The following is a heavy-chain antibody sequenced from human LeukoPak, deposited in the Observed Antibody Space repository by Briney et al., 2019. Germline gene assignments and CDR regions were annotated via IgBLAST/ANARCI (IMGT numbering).Heavy chain of an antibody. Sequence: GGSLRLSCAASGFTFSSYWMNWARQAPGKGLEWVGLIKNKHEHQATDYAAPVRERFIITRDDSSSTLFLQMNSLKTEDTAVYYCVTDANRILGARGTGYWGQGILVTVSS. CDR3: VTDANRILGARGTGY. J-gene: IGHJ4*02. CDR1: GFTFSSYW. V-gene: IGHV3-15*07. D-gene: IGHD1-26*01. CDR2: IKNKHEHQAT.